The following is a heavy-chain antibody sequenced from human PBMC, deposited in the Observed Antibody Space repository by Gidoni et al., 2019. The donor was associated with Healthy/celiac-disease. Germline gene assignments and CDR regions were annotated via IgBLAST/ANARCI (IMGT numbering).Heavy chain of an antibody. CDR2: INPSGGST. J-gene: IGHJ3*02. D-gene: IGHD6-19*01. CDR3: ASPLYSSGWYPDAFDI. Sequence: QVQLVQSGAEVKKPVASVKVSCKASGYTFTRYYMHWVRQAPGQGLEWMGIINPSGGSTSYAQKFQGRVTMTRDTSTSTVYMELSSLRSEDTAVYYCASPLYSSGWYPDAFDIWGQGTMVTVSS. V-gene: IGHV1-46*01. CDR1: GYTFTRYY.